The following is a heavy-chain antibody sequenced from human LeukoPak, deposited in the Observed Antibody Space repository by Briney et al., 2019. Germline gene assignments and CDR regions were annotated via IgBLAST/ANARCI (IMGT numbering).Heavy chain of an antibody. V-gene: IGHV4-39*07. CDR1: GGSISSSSYY. D-gene: IGHD5-24*01. Sequence: PSETLSLTCTVSGGSISSSSYYWGWIRQPPGKGLEWIGSIYYSGSTYYNPSLKSRVTISVDTSKNQFSLKLSSVTAADTAVYYCARDSEDDYNYWGIIWGQGTLVTVSS. CDR2: IYYSGST. J-gene: IGHJ4*02. CDR3: ARDSEDDYNYWGII.